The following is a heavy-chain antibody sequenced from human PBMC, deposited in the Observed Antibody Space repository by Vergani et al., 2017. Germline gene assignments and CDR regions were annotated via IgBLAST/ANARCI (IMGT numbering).Heavy chain of an antibody. D-gene: IGHD5/OR15-5a*01. CDR2: ISYDGSNK. V-gene: IGHV3-30*04. J-gene: IGHJ4*02. Sequence: QVQLVESGGGVVQPGRSLRLSCAASGFTFSSYAMHWVRQAPGKGLEWVAVISYDGSNKYYADSVKGRFTISRDNSKNTLYLQMNSLRAEDTAVYYCAKDLGQCPDYYFDYWGQGTLVTVSS. CDR1: GFTFSSYA. CDR3: AKDLGQCPDYYFDY.